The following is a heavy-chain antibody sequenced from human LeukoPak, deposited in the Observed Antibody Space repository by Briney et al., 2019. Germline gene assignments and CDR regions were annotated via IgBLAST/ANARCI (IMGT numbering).Heavy chain of an antibody. Sequence: ASVKVSCKASGYTFTSHHMHWVRQAPGQGLEWMGWISAYNGYTNYAQKLQGRVTMTTDTSTSTAYMELRSLRSDDTAVYYCARLTTGEYYYDRSEIDYWGQGTPVTVSS. V-gene: IGHV1-18*04. CDR1: GYTFTSHH. J-gene: IGHJ4*02. D-gene: IGHD3-22*01. CDR3: ARLTTGEYYYDRSEIDY. CDR2: ISAYNGYT.